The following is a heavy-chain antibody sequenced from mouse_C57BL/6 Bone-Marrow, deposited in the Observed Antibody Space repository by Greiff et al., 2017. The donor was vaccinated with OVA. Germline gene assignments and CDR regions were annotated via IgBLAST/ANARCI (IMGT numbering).Heavy chain of an antibody. Sequence: EVQLVESGPGLVKPSQSLSLTCSVTGYSITSGYYWNWIRQFPGNKLEWMGYISYDGSNNYNPSLKNRISITRDTSKNQFFLKLNSVTTEDTATYYCARGWYYYGSSHYFDYWGQGTTLTVSS. CDR2: ISYDGSN. CDR3: ARGWYYYGSSHYFDY. CDR1: GYSITSGYY. D-gene: IGHD1-1*01. J-gene: IGHJ2*01. V-gene: IGHV3-6*01.